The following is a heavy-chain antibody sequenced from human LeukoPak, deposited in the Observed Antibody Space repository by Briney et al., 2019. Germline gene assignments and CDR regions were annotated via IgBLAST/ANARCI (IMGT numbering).Heavy chain of an antibody. CDR2: IYYSGGT. V-gene: IGHV4-59*01. CDR3: ARSPPRWWFDP. CDR1: GGSISSYY. J-gene: IGHJ5*02. Sequence: SETLSLTCTVSGGSISSYYWSWIRQPPGKGLEWIGYIYYSGGTNYNPSLKSRVTISVDTSKNQFSLKLSSVTAADTAVYYCARSPPRWWFDPWGQGTLVTVSS.